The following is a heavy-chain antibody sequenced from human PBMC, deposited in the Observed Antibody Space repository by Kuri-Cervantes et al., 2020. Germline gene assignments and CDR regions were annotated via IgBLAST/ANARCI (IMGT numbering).Heavy chain of an antibody. Sequence: ASVKVSCKVSGYTLTELSMHWVRQAPGKGLEWMGGFDPEDGETIYAQKFQSRVTMTRNTSISTAYMELSSLRSEDTAVYYCAGVRYAPDRPKCSGGSCYYTYYHGMDVWGQGTAVTVSS. V-gene: IGHV1-24*01. CDR1: GYTLTELS. CDR3: AGVRYAPDRPKCSGGSCYYTYYHGMDV. D-gene: IGHD2-15*01. CDR2: FDPEDGET. J-gene: IGHJ6*02.